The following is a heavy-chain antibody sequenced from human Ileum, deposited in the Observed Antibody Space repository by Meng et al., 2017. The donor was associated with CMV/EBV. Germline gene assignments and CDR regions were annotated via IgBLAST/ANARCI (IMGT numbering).Heavy chain of an antibody. CDR3: TTTFEY. Sequence: EVQLGESGGGLVQPGGSPRLSCEASGFIFSNYWMHWVRQTPGKGLVWVTRIDTDGSGTSYADSVKGRFTISRDNAKNMVYLQMNSLRVEDTAVYYCTTTFEYWAQGTLVTVSS. D-gene: IGHD1-26*01. CDR1: GFIFSNYW. J-gene: IGHJ4*02. CDR2: IDTDGSGT. V-gene: IGHV3-74*01.